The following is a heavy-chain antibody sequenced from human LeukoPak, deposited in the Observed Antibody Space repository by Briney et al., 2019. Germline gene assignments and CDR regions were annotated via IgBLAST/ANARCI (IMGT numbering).Heavy chain of an antibody. CDR3: ARGYSGSYGRFDY. V-gene: IGHV4-59*01. CDR1: GGSISSFY. D-gene: IGHD1-26*01. CDR2: IYYSGNT. Sequence: SETLSLTCTVSGGSISSFYWSWIRQPPGKGLEWIGYIYYSGNTNYNPNLKNRVTISVDTSKNQFSLKLSSVTAADTAVYYCARGYSGSYGRFDYWGQGTLATVSS. J-gene: IGHJ4*02.